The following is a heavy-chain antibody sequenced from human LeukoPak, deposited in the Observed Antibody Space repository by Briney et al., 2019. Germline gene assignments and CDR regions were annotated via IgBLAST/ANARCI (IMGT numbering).Heavy chain of an antibody. J-gene: IGHJ4*02. Sequence: SETLSLTCAVSGGSISSSNWWNWVRQPPGKGLEWIGEIYHSGSTNYNPSLKSRVTISVDTSKNQFSLKLSSVTAADTAVYYCARRAIPLQLWLNWGQGTLVTVSS. CDR2: IYHSGST. D-gene: IGHD5-18*01. V-gene: IGHV4-4*02. CDR3: ARRAIPLQLWLN. CDR1: GGSISSSNW.